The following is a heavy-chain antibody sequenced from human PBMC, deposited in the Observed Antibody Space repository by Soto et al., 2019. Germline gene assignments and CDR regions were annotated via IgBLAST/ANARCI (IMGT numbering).Heavy chain of an antibody. CDR1: GGTFSSYS. CDR3: ATPSHYYGSGSYYSY. CDR2: IIPIFGTA. Sequence: SVKVSCKASGGTFSSYSISWVRQAPGQGLEWMGGIIPIFGTANYAQKFQGRVTITADESTSTAYMELSSLRSEDTAVYYCATPSHYYGSGSYYSYWGQGTLVTVSS. V-gene: IGHV1-69*13. D-gene: IGHD3-10*01. J-gene: IGHJ4*02.